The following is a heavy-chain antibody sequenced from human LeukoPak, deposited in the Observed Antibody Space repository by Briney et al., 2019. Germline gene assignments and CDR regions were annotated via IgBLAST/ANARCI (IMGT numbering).Heavy chain of an antibody. V-gene: IGHV3-23*01. D-gene: IGHD6-13*01. CDR2: ISGNSHIA. CDR1: GFTFTSYA. Sequence: PGGSLRLSCAASGFTFTSYAMTWVRQAPGKGLEWVSTISGNSHIAYYADSVKGRFTISRDTSKNTLYLQMNSLRAEDTAVYYCARGQQQLSSWGQGTLVTVSS. J-gene: IGHJ4*02. CDR3: ARGQQQLSS.